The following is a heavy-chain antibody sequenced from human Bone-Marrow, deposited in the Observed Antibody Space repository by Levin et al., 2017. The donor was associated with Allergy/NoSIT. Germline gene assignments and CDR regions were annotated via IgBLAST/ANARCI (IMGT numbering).Heavy chain of an antibody. CDR3: ARSASSPSTYFDY. J-gene: IGHJ4*02. V-gene: IGHV1-8*01. CDR1: GYTFTSYD. Sequence: GESLKISCKASGYTFTSYDINWVRQATGQGLEWMGWMNPNSGNTGYAQKFQGRVTMTRNTSISTAYMELSSLRSEDTAVYYCARSASSPSTYFDYWGQGTLVTVSS. D-gene: IGHD6-6*01. CDR2: MNPNSGNT.